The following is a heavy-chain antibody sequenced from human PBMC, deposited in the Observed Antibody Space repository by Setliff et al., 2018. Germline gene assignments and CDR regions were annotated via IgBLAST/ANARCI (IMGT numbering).Heavy chain of an antibody. CDR2: INHRGST. J-gene: IGHJ4*02. Sequence: PSETLSLTCAAYGGTFSDYYWTWIRQPPGKGLEWVGEINHRGSTTYNPSLKGRVTISVDTSKDQFSLKVISMTAADTAVYYCARGRNIAARLLDSWGQGTLVTVSS. V-gene: IGHV4-34*01. CDR3: ARGRNIAARLLDS. D-gene: IGHD6-6*01. CDR1: GGTFSDYY.